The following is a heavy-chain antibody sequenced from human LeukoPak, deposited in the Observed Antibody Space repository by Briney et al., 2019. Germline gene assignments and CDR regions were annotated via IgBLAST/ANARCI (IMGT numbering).Heavy chain of an antibody. CDR1: GFSFSNYA. D-gene: IGHD2-15*01. J-gene: IGHJ6*02. CDR3: ARDRYCSGGSCYYYYGMDV. Sequence: GGSLRLSCAASGFSFSNYAMSWVRQAPARGPEWVAVIWYDGSNKYYADSVKGRFTISRDNSKNTLYLQMNSLRAEDTAVYYCARDRYCSGGSCYYYYGMDVWGQGTTVTVSS. V-gene: IGHV3-33*01. CDR2: IWYDGSNK.